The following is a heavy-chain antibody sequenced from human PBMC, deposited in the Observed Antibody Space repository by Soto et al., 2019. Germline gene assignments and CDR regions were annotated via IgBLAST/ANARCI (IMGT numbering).Heavy chain of an antibody. V-gene: IGHV3-15*01. J-gene: IGHJ4*02. D-gene: IGHD6-19*01. CDR2: IKTKTYGGTP. Sequence: GGSLRLSCAASGFSFSNAWMGWVRQAPGKGLEWIGRIKTKTYGGTPDYAAPVKGRFTISRDDSENTLYLQMNSLKTEDTAVYYCTIDIGSGWYALVPDYWGQGTLVTVSS. CDR3: TIDIGSGWYALVPDY. CDR1: GFSFSNAW.